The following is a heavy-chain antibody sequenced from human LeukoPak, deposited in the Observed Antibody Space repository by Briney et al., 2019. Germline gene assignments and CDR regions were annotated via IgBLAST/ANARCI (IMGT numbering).Heavy chain of an antibody. CDR1: GFTFSNAW. V-gene: IGHV3-15*01. Sequence: PGGSLKLSCAASGFTFSNAWMSWVRQAPGKGLEWVGRIKSKTDGGTTDYAAPVKGRFTISRDDSKNTLYLQMNSLKTEHTAVYYCTTIYDSSGYCVYWGQGTLVTVSS. D-gene: IGHD3-22*01. CDR2: IKSKTDGGTT. J-gene: IGHJ4*02. CDR3: TTIYDSSGYCVY.